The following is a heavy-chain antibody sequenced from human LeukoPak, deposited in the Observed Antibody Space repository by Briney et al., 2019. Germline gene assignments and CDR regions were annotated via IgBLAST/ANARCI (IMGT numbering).Heavy chain of an antibody. CDR2: IYYSGST. J-gene: IGHJ4*02. CDR1: GGSTSSFY. Sequence: PSETLSLTCTVSGGSTSSFYWSWIRQPPGKGLEWIGYIYYSGSTNYNPSLKSRVTISVDTSKNQFSLKLSSVTAADTAVYYCARGARGSYSYWGQGTLVTVSS. CDR3: ARGARGSYSY. D-gene: IGHD1-26*01. V-gene: IGHV4-59*08.